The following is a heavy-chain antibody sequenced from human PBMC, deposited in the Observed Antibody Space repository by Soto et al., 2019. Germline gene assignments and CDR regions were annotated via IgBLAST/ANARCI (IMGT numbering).Heavy chain of an antibody. Sequence: PGGSLRLSCAASGFTFSSYAMSWVRQAPGKGLEWVSAISGSGGSTYYADSVKGRFTISRDNSKNTLYLQMNSLRAEDTAVYYCAKTHDFWSGYQGYGMDVWGQGTTVTVSS. CDR3: AKTHDFWSGYQGYGMDV. D-gene: IGHD3-3*01. J-gene: IGHJ6*02. CDR1: GFTFSSYA. V-gene: IGHV3-23*01. CDR2: ISGSGGST.